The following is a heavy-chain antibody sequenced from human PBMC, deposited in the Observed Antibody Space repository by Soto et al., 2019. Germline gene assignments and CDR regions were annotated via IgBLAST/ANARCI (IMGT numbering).Heavy chain of an antibody. J-gene: IGHJ3*02. CDR3: ARERYDSSGYYSPGAFDI. D-gene: IGHD3-22*01. CDR2: ISYDGSNK. Sequence: QVQLVESGGGVVQPGRSLRLSCAASGFTFSSYAMHWVRQAPGKGLEWVAVISYDGSNKYYADSVKGRFTISRDNSKNTLYLQMNSLRAEDTAVYYWARERYDSSGYYSPGAFDIWGQGTMVTVSS. CDR1: GFTFSSYA. V-gene: IGHV3-30-3*01.